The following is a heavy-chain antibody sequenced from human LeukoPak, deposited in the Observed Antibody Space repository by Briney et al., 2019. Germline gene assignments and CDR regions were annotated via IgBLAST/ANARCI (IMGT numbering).Heavy chain of an antibody. Sequence: ASVKVSCKASGYTFTSYAISWVRQAPGQGLEWMGWISTYNGNTNYAQKLQDRITMTTDTSTSTAYMELRSLRSDDTAVYYCARDLAGDYGDYWGQGTLVTVSS. CDR3: ARDLAGDYGDY. CDR2: ISTYNGNT. CDR1: GYTFTSYA. V-gene: IGHV1-18*01. J-gene: IGHJ4*02. D-gene: IGHD3-10*01.